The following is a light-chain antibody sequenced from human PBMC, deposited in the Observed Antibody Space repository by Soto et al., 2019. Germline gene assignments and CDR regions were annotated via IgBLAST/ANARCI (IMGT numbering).Light chain of an antibody. CDR1: QGISSW. V-gene: IGKV1D-12*01. J-gene: IGKJ4*01. CDR3: KQANSLPFT. Sequence: DIQMTQSPSSVSASVGDRVTITCRASQGISSWLGWYQQKPGKAPKLLIYAASSLQSVVPSRFNGSVSGTYFPLTLSRLQPADFATYYCKQANSLPFTFGGGTKVEIK. CDR2: AAS.